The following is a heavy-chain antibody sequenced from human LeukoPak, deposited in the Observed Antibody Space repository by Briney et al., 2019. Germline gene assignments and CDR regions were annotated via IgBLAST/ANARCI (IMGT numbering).Heavy chain of an antibody. CDR1: GYTFTGYY. CDR2: INPNSGGT. CDR3: ARDPGYCSSTSCSPPFDY. Sequence: ASVKVSCKASGYTFTGYYMHWVRQAPGQGLEWMGWINPNSGGTNYAQKLQGRVTMTTDTSTSTAYMELRSPRSDDTAVYYCARDPGYCSSTSCSPPFDYWGQGTLVTVSS. V-gene: IGHV1-2*02. J-gene: IGHJ4*02. D-gene: IGHD2-2*01.